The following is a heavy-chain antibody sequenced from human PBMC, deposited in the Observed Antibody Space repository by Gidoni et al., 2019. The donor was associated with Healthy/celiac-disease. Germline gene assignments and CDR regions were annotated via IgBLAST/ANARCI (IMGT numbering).Heavy chain of an antibody. CDR3: AKDGTRYYYDSSGYYLDY. J-gene: IGHJ4*02. Sequence: GRFTISRDNSKNTLYLQMNSLRAEDTAVYYCAKDGTRYYYDSSGYYLDYWGQGTLVTVSS. V-gene: IGHV3-23*01. D-gene: IGHD3-22*01.